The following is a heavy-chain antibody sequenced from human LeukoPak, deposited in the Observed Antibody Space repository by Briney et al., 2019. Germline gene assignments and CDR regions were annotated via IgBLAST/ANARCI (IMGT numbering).Heavy chain of an antibody. CDR1: GCTFSSYA. J-gene: IGHJ4*02. CDR3: AREGWNEARDYFDY. CDR2: ISYDGSNK. Sequence: GGSLRLSCAASGCTFSSYAMHWVRQAPGKGLEWVAVISYDGSNKYYADSVKGRFTISRDNSKNTLYLQMNSLRAEDTAVYYCAREGWNEARDYFDYWGQGTLVTVSS. V-gene: IGHV3-30-3*01. D-gene: IGHD1-1*01.